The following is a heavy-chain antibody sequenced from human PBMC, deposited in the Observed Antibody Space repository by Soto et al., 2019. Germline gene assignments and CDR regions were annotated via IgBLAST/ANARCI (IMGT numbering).Heavy chain of an antibody. V-gene: IGHV3-15*07. CDR2: IKSRAAGGAI. D-gene: IGHD3-10*01. CDR3: TTDGSFGGVVVAFHL. CDR1: GFSFRDAW. Sequence: EVQMVESGGGLVKPGGSLRLSCAVSGFSFRDAWMNWVRQAPGKGLEWVGRIKSRAAGGAIDYAAPVKGRLTISRDDSEDTLYLQINSLKTEDTAMYYCTTDGSFGGVVVAFHLWGQGTMLSVSS. J-gene: IGHJ3*01.